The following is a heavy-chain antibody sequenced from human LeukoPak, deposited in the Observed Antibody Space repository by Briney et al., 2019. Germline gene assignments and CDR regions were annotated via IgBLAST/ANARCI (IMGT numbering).Heavy chain of an antibody. D-gene: IGHD6-19*01. J-gene: IGHJ4*02. CDR3: ARDSSGWYYFDY. V-gene: IGHV3-66*01. Sequence: AGGSLRLSCAASGFTVSSNYMSWVRQAPGKGLEWVSVIYSGGNTYYADSVKGRFTISRDNSKNTLYLQMNSLRAGDTAVYYCARDSSGWYYFDYWGQGALVTVSS. CDR1: GFTVSSNY. CDR2: IYSGGNT.